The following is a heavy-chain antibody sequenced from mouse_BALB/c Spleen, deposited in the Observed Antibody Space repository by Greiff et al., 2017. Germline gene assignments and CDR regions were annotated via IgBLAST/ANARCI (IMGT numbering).Heavy chain of an antibody. J-gene: IGHJ2*01. Sequence: EVQRVESGGGLVKPGGSLKLSCAASGFTFSSYAMSWVRQTPEKRLEWVATISSGGSYTYYPDSVKGRFTISRDNAKNTLYLQMSSLRSEDTAMYYCARDKGPYYFDYWGQGTTLTVSS. CDR2: ISSGGSYT. CDR1: GFTFSSYA. V-gene: IGHV5-9-3*01. CDR3: ARDKGPYYFDY. D-gene: IGHD1-3*01.